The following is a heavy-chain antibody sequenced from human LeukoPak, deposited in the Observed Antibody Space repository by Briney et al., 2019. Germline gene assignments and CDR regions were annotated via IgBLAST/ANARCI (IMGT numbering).Heavy chain of an antibody. CDR1: GGTFSSYA. CDR3: AREKDGSGSYYGFDY. CDR2: IIPIFGTA. V-gene: IGHV1-69*06. Sequence: SVKASCKASGGTFSSYAISWVRQAPGQGLEWMGGIIPIFGTANYAQKFQGRVTITADKSTSTAYMELSSLRSEDTAVYYCAREKDGSGSYYGFDYWGQGTLVTVSS. J-gene: IGHJ4*02. D-gene: IGHD3-10*01.